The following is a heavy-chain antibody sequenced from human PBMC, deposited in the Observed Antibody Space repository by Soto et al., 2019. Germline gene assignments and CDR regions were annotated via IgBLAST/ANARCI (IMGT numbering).Heavy chain of an antibody. CDR1: GGSISSYY. J-gene: IGHJ4*02. CDR2: IFINGNT. V-gene: IGHV4-4*07. Sequence: XATLSLPCTVCGGSISSYYWSWIRQPAGKGLEWIGRIFINGNTNYNPSLRSRVTMSVDTSKGQFSLNLTSVTAADTAVYFCARSGGSYNFDSWGQRILVTVSS. D-gene: IGHD1-26*01. CDR3: ARSGGSYNFDS.